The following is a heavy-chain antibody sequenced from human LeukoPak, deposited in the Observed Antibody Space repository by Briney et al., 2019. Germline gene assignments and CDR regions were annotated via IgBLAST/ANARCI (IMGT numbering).Heavy chain of an antibody. J-gene: IGHJ4*02. V-gene: IGHV1-2*02. CDR2: INPNSGGT. Sequence: RASLKVSCTASGYTFTDYYLHWVRQAPGQGLEWMGWINPNSGGTNYAQKFQGRVTMTRDTSISTAYMELSRLRSDDTAVYYCARGLSRGSYYPAGAISPPTYWGQGTLVTVSS. CDR1: GYTFTDYY. D-gene: IGHD1-26*01. CDR3: ARGLSRGSYYPAGAISPPTY.